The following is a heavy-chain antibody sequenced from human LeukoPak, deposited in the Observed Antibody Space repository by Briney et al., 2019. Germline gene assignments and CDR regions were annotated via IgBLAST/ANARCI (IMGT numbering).Heavy chain of an antibody. CDR1: GYTFTSYD. CDR3: ARAYDSSGYNGY. Sequence: ASVKVSCTASGYTFTSYDINWVRQATGQGLEWMGWMNPNSGNTGYAQKFQGRVTMTRNTSISTAYMELSSLRSEDTAVYYCARAYDSSGYNGYWGQGTLVTVSS. D-gene: IGHD3-22*01. J-gene: IGHJ4*02. CDR2: MNPNSGNT. V-gene: IGHV1-8*01.